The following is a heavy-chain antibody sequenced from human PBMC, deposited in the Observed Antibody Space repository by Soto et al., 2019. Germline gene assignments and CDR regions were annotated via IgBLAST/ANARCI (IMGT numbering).Heavy chain of an antibody. J-gene: IGHJ6*02. Sequence: QVQLQESGPGLVKPSQTLSLTCTVSGGSISSGGYYWSWIRQHPGKGLEWIGYIYYSGSTYYNPSPKGRVTISVDTSKNQFSLKLSSVTAADTAVYYCARIPYCSSTSCFSYYGMDVWGQGTTVTVSS. CDR2: IYYSGST. CDR3: ARIPYCSSTSCFSYYGMDV. D-gene: IGHD2-2*01. V-gene: IGHV4-31*03. CDR1: GGSISSGGYY.